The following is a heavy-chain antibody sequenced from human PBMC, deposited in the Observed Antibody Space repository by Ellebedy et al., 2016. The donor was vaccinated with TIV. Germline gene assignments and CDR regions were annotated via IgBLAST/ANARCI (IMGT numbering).Heavy chain of an antibody. CDR3: ARSPGRNDYTIFN. CDR1: GDSITHSSYY. V-gene: IGHV4-39*07. Sequence: SETLSLTCTVSGDSITHSSYYWAWIRQPPGKGLEWIGNFYYSGNSFYNPSLKSRVTISVDTSKKQFSLKLSSVTAADTAVYYCARSPGRNDYTIFNWGQGTLVTVSS. D-gene: IGHD4-11*01. J-gene: IGHJ4*02. CDR2: FYYSGNS.